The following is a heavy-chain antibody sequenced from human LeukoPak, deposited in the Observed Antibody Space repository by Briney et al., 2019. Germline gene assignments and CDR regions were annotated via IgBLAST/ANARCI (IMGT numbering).Heavy chain of an antibody. V-gene: IGHV3-30*18. CDR3: AKETTVMTATTFDH. CDR2: VSHDGSVK. Sequence: PGGSLRLSCAASGFTFSSYAMSWVRQAPGKGLEWVAVVSHDGSVKYHADSVKGRFTISRDNSKNTLYLQLNSLRPEDTAVYYCAKETTVMTATTFDHWGQGTLVTVSS. J-gene: IGHJ4*02. CDR1: GFTFSSYA. D-gene: IGHD2-21*02.